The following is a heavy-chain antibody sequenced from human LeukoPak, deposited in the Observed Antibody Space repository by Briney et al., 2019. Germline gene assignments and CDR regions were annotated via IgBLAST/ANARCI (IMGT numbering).Heavy chain of an antibody. J-gene: IGHJ4*02. CDR2: IYTSGST. V-gene: IGHV4-61*02. Sequence: SETLSLTCTVSGGSISSGSYYWSWIRQPAGKGLEWIVRIYTSGSTNYNPSLKSRVTISVDTSKNQFSLKLSSVTAADTAVYYCARGRGSGSFDGYFDYWGQGTLVTVSS. CDR1: GGSISSGSYY. CDR3: ARGRGSGSFDGYFDY. D-gene: IGHD3-10*01.